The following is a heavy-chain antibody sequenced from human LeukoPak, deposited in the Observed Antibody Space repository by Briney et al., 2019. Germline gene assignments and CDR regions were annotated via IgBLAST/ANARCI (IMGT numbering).Heavy chain of an antibody. J-gene: IGHJ6*03. CDR1: GGSISSGSYY. Sequence: SETLSLTCTVSGGSISSGSYYWSWIRQPAGKGLEWIGRIYTSGSTNYNPSLKSRVTISVDTSKNQFSLKLSSVTAADTAVYYCARVSAAGGGYYYYMDVWGKGTTVTVSS. D-gene: IGHD6-13*01. V-gene: IGHV4-61*02. CDR3: ARVSAAGGGYYYYMDV. CDR2: IYTSGST.